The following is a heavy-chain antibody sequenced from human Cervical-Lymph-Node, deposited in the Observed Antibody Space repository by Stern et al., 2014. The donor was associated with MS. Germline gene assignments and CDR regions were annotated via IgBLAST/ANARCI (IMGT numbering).Heavy chain of an antibody. Sequence: EVQLVDSGGGLVQPGRSLRLSCAASGFTFDDYAMHWVRQAPGKGLEPVSGITWNNANIGYADSVKGRFTISRDNAKNSVYLQMNSLRPEDTALYYCARVTLLRGSGLDVWGQGTTVTVS. D-gene: IGHD3-10*01. J-gene: IGHJ6*02. CDR2: ITWNNANI. CDR3: ARVTLLRGSGLDV. V-gene: IGHV3-9*01. CDR1: GFTFDDYA.